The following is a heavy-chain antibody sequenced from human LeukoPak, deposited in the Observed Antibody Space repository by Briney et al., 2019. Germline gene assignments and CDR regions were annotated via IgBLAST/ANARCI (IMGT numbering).Heavy chain of an antibody. V-gene: IGHV1-18*01. J-gene: IGHJ6*03. CDR2: ISAYNGNT. CDR1: GYTFTSYG. Sequence: ASVKVSCKASGYTFTSYGISWVRQAPGQGLEWMGWISAYNGNTNYAQKLQGRVTMTTDTSTSTAYMELRSLRSDDTAVYYCARGLAGAVAGTSRNYYYYYYMDVWGKGTTVTVSS. CDR3: ARGLAGAVAGTSRNYYYYYYMDV. D-gene: IGHD6-19*01.